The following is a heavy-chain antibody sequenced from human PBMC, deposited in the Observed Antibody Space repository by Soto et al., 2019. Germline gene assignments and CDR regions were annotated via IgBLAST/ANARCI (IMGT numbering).Heavy chain of an antibody. D-gene: IGHD6-19*01. CDR2: IIPIFGTA. CDR3: ASATSGLTSDYYYGMDV. J-gene: IGHJ6*02. Sequence: SVKVSCKASGGTFSSYAISWVRQAPGQGLEWMGGIIPIFGTANYAQKFQGRVTITADESTSTAYMELSSLRSEDTAVYYCASATSGLTSDYYYGMDVWGQGTTVTVSS. V-gene: IGHV1-69*13. CDR1: GGTFSSYA.